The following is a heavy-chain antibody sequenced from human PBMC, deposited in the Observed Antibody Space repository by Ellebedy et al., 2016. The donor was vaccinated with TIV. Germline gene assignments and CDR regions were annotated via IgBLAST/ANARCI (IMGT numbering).Heavy chain of an antibody. Sequence: PGGSLRLSCAASGFTFTTFWMSWVRQAPGKGLEWVTMISYDGNSKYYADSVKGRFTISRDNSKNTVYVQMNSLTAEDTAVYYCARDPYSSGWYNWFDLWGQGTLLTVSS. D-gene: IGHD6-19*01. V-gene: IGHV3-30*03. CDR1: GFTFTTFW. CDR3: ARDPYSSGWYNWFDL. CDR2: ISYDGNSK. J-gene: IGHJ5*02.